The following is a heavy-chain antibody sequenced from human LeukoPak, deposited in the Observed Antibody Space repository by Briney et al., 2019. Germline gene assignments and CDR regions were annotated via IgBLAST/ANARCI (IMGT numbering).Heavy chain of an antibody. Sequence: GGSLRLSCAASGFTFDDYAMHWVRQAPGKGLEWVSGLSWNGGSIGYADSVKGRFTISRDNAKNSLYLQMNSLRADDMALYYCAKGKGATLVYYMDVWGKGTTVTVCS. CDR1: GFTFDDYA. V-gene: IGHV3-9*03. CDR3: AKGKGATLVYYMDV. CDR2: LSWNGGSI. D-gene: IGHD1-26*01. J-gene: IGHJ6*03.